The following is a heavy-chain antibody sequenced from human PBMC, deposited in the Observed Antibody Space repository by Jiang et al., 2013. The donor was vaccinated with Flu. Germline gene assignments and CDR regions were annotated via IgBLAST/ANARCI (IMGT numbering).Heavy chain of an antibody. Sequence: PGLVKPSETLSLNCTVSGGSITNYYWTWIRQSPEKGLEWIGYVHYSGSTNYNPSLKSRLSISLDMSKGQFSLRMTSVTAADTAVYYCARAGRHVALLFDHWGQGTRVTVSS. CDR1: GGSITNYY. V-gene: IGHV4-59*01. CDR3: ARAGRHVALLFDH. CDR2: VHYSGST. J-gene: IGHJ4*02.